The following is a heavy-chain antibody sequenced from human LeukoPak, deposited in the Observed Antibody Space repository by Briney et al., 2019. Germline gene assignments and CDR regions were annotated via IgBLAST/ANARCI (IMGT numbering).Heavy chain of an antibody. Sequence: SVKVSCKASGGTFSSYAISWVRQAPGQGLEWMGRIIPILGIANYAQKFQGRVTITADKSTSTAYMELSSLRSEDTVVYYCATIDYGDYYAFDIWGQGTMVTVSS. V-gene: IGHV1-69*04. CDR2: IIPILGIA. D-gene: IGHD4-17*01. CDR1: GGTFSSYA. CDR3: ATIDYGDYYAFDI. J-gene: IGHJ3*02.